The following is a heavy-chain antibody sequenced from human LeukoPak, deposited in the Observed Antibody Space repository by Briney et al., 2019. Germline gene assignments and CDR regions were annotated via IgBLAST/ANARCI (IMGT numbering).Heavy chain of an antibody. CDR2: IYYSGST. CDR1: GYSISSGYY. Sequence: PSETLSLTCAVSGYSISSGYYWGWIRQPPGKGLEWIGYIYYSGSTNYNPSLKSRVTISVDTSKNQFSLKLSSVTAADTAVYYCARYSSGWMYYFDYWGQGTLVTVSS. J-gene: IGHJ4*02. D-gene: IGHD6-19*01. V-gene: IGHV4-61*01. CDR3: ARYSSGWMYYFDY.